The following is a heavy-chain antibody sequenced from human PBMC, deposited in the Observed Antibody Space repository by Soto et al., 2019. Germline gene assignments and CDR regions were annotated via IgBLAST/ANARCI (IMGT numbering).Heavy chain of an antibody. D-gene: IGHD3-22*01. Sequence: VKVSCKASGYTFTSYGISWVRQAPGQGLEWMGWISAYNGNTNYAQKLQGRVTMTTDTSTSTAYMELRSLRSDDTAVYYCARGGLPNLYESSGNYFNGYFDLWGRGTLVTVSS. CDR1: GYTFTSYG. CDR2: ISAYNGNT. J-gene: IGHJ2*01. CDR3: ARGGLPNLYESSGNYFNGYFDL. V-gene: IGHV1-18*01.